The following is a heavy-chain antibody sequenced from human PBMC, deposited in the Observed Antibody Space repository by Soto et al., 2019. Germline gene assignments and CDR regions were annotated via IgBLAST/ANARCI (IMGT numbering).Heavy chain of an antibody. CDR2: IIPIFGTA. J-gene: IGHJ4*02. V-gene: IGHV1-69*06. CDR1: GGTFSSYA. Sequence: QVQLVQSGAEVKKPGSSVKVSCKASGGTFSSYAISWVRQAPGQGLEWMGGIIPIFGTANYAQKFQGRVTITTDKSTSTADMELSSLRSEDTAVYYCARSSYYDFWSGPEKAFDYWGQGTLVTVSS. CDR3: ARSSYYDFWSGPEKAFDY. D-gene: IGHD3-3*01.